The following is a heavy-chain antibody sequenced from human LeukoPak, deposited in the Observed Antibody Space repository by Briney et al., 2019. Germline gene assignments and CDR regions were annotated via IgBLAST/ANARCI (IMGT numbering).Heavy chain of an antibody. V-gene: IGHV3-7*01. J-gene: IGHJ4*02. CDR3: GRELDGSVDY. CDR2: IQQDGIKK. Sequence: HPGGSLRLSCAASGFTFSTYWMSWVRQAPRKGLEWVANIQQDGIKKYYVDSVEGRFTISRENAKNSLFLQMSSLRADDTAVYYCGRELDGSVDYWGQGTLVTVSS. D-gene: IGHD3-10*01. CDR1: GFTFSTYW.